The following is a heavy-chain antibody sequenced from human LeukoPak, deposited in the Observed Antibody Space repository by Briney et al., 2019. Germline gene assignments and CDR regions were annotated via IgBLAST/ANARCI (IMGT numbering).Heavy chain of an antibody. D-gene: IGHD3-22*01. CDR1: GYTFTSYA. CDR2: INAGNGNT. Sequence: ASVKVSCKASGYTFTSYAMHWVRQAPGQRLEWMGWINAGNGNTKYSQKFQGRFTITRDTSASTAYMELSSLRSEDTAVYYCARDRWLLADSSGFGMDVWGQGTTVTVSS. J-gene: IGHJ6*02. V-gene: IGHV1-3*01. CDR3: ARDRWLLADSSGFGMDV.